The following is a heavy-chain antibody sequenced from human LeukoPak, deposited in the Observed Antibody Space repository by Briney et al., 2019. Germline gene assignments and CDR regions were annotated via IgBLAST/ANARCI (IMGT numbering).Heavy chain of an antibody. J-gene: IGHJ4*02. CDR3: ASAVAGMRRSRGFDY. CDR2: INPSGGST. Sequence: ASVTVSCTASGYTFTSYYMHWVRQAPGQGLEWMGIINPSGGSTSYAQKFQGRVTMTRDTSTSTVYMELSSLRSEDTAVYYCASAVAGMRRSRGFDYWGQGTLVTVSS. D-gene: IGHD6-19*01. CDR1: GYTFTSYY. V-gene: IGHV1-46*01.